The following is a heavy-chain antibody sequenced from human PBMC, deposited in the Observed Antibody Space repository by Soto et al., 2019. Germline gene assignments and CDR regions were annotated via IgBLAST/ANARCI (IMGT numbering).Heavy chain of an antibody. V-gene: IGHV3-33*01. J-gene: IGHJ3*02. CDR2: IRNDGSDK. Sequence: GGSPRLACAASRFIFSPYGIHWVRQAPGKGLEWVALIRNDGSDKYYAESMTGRFTISRDNSKNTVYLQMNSLRAEDTALYFCARAPRMAPFDIWGQGTMVTVSS. CDR3: ARAPRMAPFDI. CDR1: RFIFSPYG.